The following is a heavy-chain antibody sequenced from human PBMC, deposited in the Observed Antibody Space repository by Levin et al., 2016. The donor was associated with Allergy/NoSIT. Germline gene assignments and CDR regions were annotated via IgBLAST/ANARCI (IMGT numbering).Heavy chain of an antibody. CDR1: GFTFSSYS. Sequence: GGSLRLSCAASGFTFSSYSMNWVRQAPGKGLEWVSSISSSSSYIYYADSVKGRFTISRDNAKNSLYLQMNSLRAEDTAVYYCARGGYSNYGGYYYGMDVWGQGTTVTVSS. V-gene: IGHV3-21*01. CDR3: ARGGYSNYGGYYYGMDV. CDR2: ISSSSSYI. J-gene: IGHJ6*02. D-gene: IGHD4-11*01.